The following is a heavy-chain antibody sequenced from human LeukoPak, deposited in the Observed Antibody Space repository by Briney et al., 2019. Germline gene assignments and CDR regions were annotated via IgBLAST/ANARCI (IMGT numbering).Heavy chain of an antibody. J-gene: IGHJ4*02. Sequence: SETLSLTCAVSGGSISSSNWWSWVRQPPGKGLEWIGEIYHSGSTNYNPSLKSRVTISVDRSKNQFSLKLSSVTAAGTAVYYCARGSQGYYDSSGYFDYWGQGTLVTVSS. CDR1: GGSISSSNW. V-gene: IGHV4-4*02. D-gene: IGHD3-22*01. CDR2: IYHSGST. CDR3: ARGSQGYYDSSGYFDY.